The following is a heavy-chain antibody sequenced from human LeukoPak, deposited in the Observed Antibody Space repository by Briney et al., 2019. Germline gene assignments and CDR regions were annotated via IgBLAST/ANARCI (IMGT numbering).Heavy chain of an antibody. D-gene: IGHD6-19*01. J-gene: IGHJ4*02. CDR2: LKSKTDGGTT. Sequence: GGSLRLSCAASGFTFSSYEMKWVRQDPGKGLEWVGRLKSKTDGGTTEYTAPAKGRFTISRDESKNLLYLQMNSLKTEDTAVYYCTTGRRGAVFDYWGQGTLVTVSS. CDR1: GFTFSSYE. V-gene: IGHV3-15*01. CDR3: TTGRRGAVFDY.